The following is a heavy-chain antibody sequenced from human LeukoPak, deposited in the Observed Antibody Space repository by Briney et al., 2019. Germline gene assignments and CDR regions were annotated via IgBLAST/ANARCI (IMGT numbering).Heavy chain of an antibody. Sequence: GGSLRLSCAASGFTFSSYNMNWVRQAPGKGLEWVSYITSSSSTIYYAVSVKGRFTISRDNAKNSLFLQMNSLRDEDTAVYYCARDMYYGDYEIDYWGQGTLVTVSS. CDR2: ITSSSSTI. D-gene: IGHD4-17*01. J-gene: IGHJ4*02. CDR3: ARDMYYGDYEIDY. CDR1: GFTFSSYN. V-gene: IGHV3-48*02.